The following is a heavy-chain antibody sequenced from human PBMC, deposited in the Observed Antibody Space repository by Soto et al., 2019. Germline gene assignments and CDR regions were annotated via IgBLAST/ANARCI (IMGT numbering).Heavy chain of an antibody. D-gene: IGHD3-16*01. Sequence: QVQLVQSGAEVKKPGASVKVSCEASGYTFSNYAMHWVRQAPGQRLEWMGWINAGNGNTKYSQNFQGRVTITRDTTAATAYMELGSLRFADTAVYYCSAKDSVGGSAVGYYGGMAVWGHWTTVPVSS. CDR2: INAGNGNT. J-gene: IGHJ6*02. CDR3: SAKDSVGGSAVGYYGGMAV. V-gene: IGHV1-3*01. CDR1: GYTFSNYA.